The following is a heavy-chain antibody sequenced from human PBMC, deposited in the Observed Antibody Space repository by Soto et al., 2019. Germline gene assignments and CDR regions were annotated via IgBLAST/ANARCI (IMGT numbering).Heavy chain of an antibody. V-gene: IGHV4-4*02. D-gene: IGHD3-16*01. Sequence: QVQLQESGPGLVKPSGTLSLTCAVSNGSITSGNWWSWVRQPPGKGLERIGDIYQTGSTNYNPSLRSRVIISVDKSKNYFSLSLSSVTAADTAVYFCARVWGALAPIAGWFGPWGRGILVTVSS. J-gene: IGHJ5*02. CDR2: IYQTGST. CDR1: NGSITSGNW. CDR3: ARVWGALAPIAGWFGP.